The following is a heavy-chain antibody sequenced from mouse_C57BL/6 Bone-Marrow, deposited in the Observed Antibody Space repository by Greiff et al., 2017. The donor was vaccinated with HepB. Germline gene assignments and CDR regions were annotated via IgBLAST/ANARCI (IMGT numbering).Heavy chain of an antibody. V-gene: IGHV1-53*01. Sequence: VQLQQPGTELVKPGASVKLSCKASGYTFTSYWMHWVKQRPGQGLEWIGNINPSNGGTNYNEKFKSKATLTVDKSSSTAYMQLSSLTSEDSAVYYCAREGDYYGSSYGLFDYWGQGTTLTVSS. CDR2: INPSNGGT. J-gene: IGHJ2*01. CDR3: AREGDYYGSSYGLFDY. CDR1: GYTFTSYW. D-gene: IGHD1-1*01.